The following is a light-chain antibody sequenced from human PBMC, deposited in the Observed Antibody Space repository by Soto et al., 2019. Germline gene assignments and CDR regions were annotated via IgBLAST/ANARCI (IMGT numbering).Light chain of an antibody. CDR3: QHYGRSPWT. CDR2: AVS. CDR1: QSVSGNY. Sequence: EVVLTQSPGTLSLSPGERATLSCWASQSVSGNYLAWHQQKPGQAPRLLIYAVSRRATGIPDRFSGSGSGTDFTLTISGLEPEDFAVYYCQHYGRSPWTFGQGTKVEIK. J-gene: IGKJ1*01. V-gene: IGKV3-20*01.